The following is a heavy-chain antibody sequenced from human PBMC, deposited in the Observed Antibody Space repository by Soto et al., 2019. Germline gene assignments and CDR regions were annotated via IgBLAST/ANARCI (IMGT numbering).Heavy chain of an antibody. V-gene: IGHV3-23*04. CDR1: GFTFSSYA. J-gene: IGHJ6*02. CDR3: ASSLAYCGGDCSPPYYYYGMDV. Sequence: VQLVESGGGVVQPGRSLRLSCAASGFTFSSYAMSWVRQAPGKGLEWVSAISGSGGSTYYADSVKGRFTISRDNSKNTLYLQMNSLRAEDTAVYYCASSLAYCGGDCSPPYYYYGMDVWGQGTTVTVSS. D-gene: IGHD2-21*02. CDR2: ISGSGGST.